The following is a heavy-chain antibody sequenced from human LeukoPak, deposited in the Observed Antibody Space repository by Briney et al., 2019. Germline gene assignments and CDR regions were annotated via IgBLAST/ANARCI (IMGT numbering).Heavy chain of an antibody. CDR3: AKIMTQDQYYWYGMDV. Sequence: GGSLRLSCTASGVTITSYVTSWVRQAPGKGLEWISSLRGGDDSTNYADSVKGRFAISTDNFKNTVYLQMNSLRAEDSAIYYCAKIMTQDQYYWYGMDVWGQGTTVTVSS. J-gene: IGHJ6*01. CDR1: GVTITSYV. V-gene: IGHV3-23*01. D-gene: IGHD2/OR15-2a*01. CDR2: LRGGDDST.